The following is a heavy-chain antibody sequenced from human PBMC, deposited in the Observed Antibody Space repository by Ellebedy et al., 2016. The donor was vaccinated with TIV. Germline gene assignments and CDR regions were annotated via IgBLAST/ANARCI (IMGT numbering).Heavy chain of an antibody. CDR3: AREGGTYYSAHFDQ. Sequence: PGGSLRLSCAASGFTFSSFAMSWVRQAPGIGLEWVSAIGDDAVATHYADSVKGRFTISRDNFGNMLYLQMNSLGAEDTAAYYCAREGGTYYSAHFDQWGQGTPVTVSS. CDR2: IGDDAVAT. D-gene: IGHD1-26*01. V-gene: IGHV3-23*01. CDR1: GFTFSSFA. J-gene: IGHJ4*02.